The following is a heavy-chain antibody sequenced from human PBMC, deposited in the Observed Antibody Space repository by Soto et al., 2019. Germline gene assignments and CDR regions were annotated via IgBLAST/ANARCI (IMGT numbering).Heavy chain of an antibody. D-gene: IGHD2-21*02. CDR2: VSIGGST. J-gene: IGHJ4*02. CDR1: GFTFSSYA. V-gene: IGHV3-23*01. Sequence: GGSLRLSCAASGFTFSSYAMGWVRQGPGKGLEWVALVSIGGSTHYADAVRGRFTISRDNSKNKLSLQMNSLTAEDTAVYFCAKRRGDGGHFDXWGQGALVTVSX. CDR3: AKRRGDGGHFDX.